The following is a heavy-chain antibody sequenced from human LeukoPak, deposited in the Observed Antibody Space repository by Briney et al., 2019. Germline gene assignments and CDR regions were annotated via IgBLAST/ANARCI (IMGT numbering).Heavy chain of an antibody. D-gene: IGHD3-22*01. Sequence: GGSLRLSCAASGFTFSSYEMNWVRQAPGKGLEWVSYISSSGSTIYYADSVKGRFTISRDNAKNSLYLQMNSLRAEDTAVYYCARGFRRITMIVVVETYFDYWGQGTLVTVSS. CDR3: ARGFRRITMIVVVETYFDY. CDR1: GFTFSSYE. V-gene: IGHV3-48*03. CDR2: ISSSGSTI. J-gene: IGHJ4*02.